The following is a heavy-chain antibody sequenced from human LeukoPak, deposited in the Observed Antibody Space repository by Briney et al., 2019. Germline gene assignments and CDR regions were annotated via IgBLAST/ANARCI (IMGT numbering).Heavy chain of an antibody. D-gene: IGHD3-16*02. Sequence: SETLSLTCTVSGGSISSSSYYWGWIRQPPGKGLEWIGSIYYSGSTYYNPSLKSRVTISVDPSKNQFSLKRSSVTAADTAVYYCARDYLEDYVWGSYRWVPSPRGVFDYWGQGTLVTVSS. J-gene: IGHJ4*02. CDR2: IYYSGST. V-gene: IGHV4-39*07. CDR3: ARDYLEDYVWGSYRWVPSPRGVFDY. CDR1: GGSISSSSYY.